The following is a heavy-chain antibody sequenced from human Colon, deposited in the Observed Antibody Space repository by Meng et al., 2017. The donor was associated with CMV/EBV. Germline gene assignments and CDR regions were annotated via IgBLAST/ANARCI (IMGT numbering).Heavy chain of an antibody. Sequence: QAQLVQSGAEVRMPGASVKVSCKASGYSFTGYYIQWVRQAPGQGLEWMGWMDPTTGRTDYAQKFQGTVTMTRDTSISTAYLELSRLTSDDTAVYYCASHSSYVWGSHHWGQGTLVTVSS. J-gene: IGHJ1*01. V-gene: IGHV1-2*02. CDR2: MDPTTGRT. CDR1: GYSFTGYY. CDR3: ASHSSYVWGSHH. D-gene: IGHD3-16*01.